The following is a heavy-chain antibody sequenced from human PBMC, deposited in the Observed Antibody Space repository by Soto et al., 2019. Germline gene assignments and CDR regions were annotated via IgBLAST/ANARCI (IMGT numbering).Heavy chain of an antibody. D-gene: IGHD3-3*01. Sequence: TXGFLRLSFAASGFIFRSYGVHWVRQAPGKRLEWVAMIWYDGSKKYYADSVKGRFTISRDNSKNALFLEVNTLRADDTAVYYCARDGSGPQVRYFDLWGRGTLVTVSS. V-gene: IGHV3-33*01. CDR2: IWYDGSKK. CDR3: ARDGSGPQVRYFDL. CDR1: GFIFRSYG. J-gene: IGHJ2*01.